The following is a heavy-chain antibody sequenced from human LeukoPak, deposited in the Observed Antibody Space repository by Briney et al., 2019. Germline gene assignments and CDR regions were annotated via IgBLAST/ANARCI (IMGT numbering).Heavy chain of an antibody. J-gene: IGHJ4*02. CDR3: ARGGASTAFVPFDY. CDR2: IGYDGSDK. Sequence: GGSLRLSCAASGFTFRSYGMRWVRQAPGKGLEWVAFIGYDGSDKYYADSVKGRFTMSRDNSKNTQYLQMNSLRAEDTAVYYCARGGASTAFVPFDYWGQGILVTVSS. CDR1: GFTFRSYG. V-gene: IGHV3-30*02. D-gene: IGHD5-18*01.